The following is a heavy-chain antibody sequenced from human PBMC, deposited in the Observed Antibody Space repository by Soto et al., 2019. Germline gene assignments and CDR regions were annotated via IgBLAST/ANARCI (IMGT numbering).Heavy chain of an antibody. CDR3: ASDYYYDSSGYYRFGMDV. D-gene: IGHD3-22*01. J-gene: IGHJ6*02. CDR2: ISYDGSNK. CDR1: GFTFSSYA. Sequence: QVQLVESRGGVVQPGRSLRLSCAASGFTFSSYAMHWVRQAPGKGLEWVAVISYDGSNKYYADSVKGRFTISRDNSKNTLYLQMNSLRAEDTAVYYCASDYYYDSSGYYRFGMDVWGQGTTVTVSS. V-gene: IGHV3-30-3*01.